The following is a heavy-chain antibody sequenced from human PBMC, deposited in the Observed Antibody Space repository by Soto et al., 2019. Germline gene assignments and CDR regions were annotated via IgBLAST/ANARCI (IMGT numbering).Heavy chain of an antibody. J-gene: IGHJ4*02. D-gene: IGHD2-21*02. CDR3: TLHIVVVTSVHNYFNH. CDR1: GFTFSNAW. V-gene: IGHV3-15*01. CDR2: IKSKTDGETT. Sequence: EVRLVESGGGLVKPGGSLTLSCAASGFTFSNAWMSWVRQAPGKGLEWVGRIKSKTDGETTDYAAPVKGRFTISRDDSKNTMYLQMNSLQIEDTAVYYCTLHIVVVTSVHNYFNHWGQGTLVTVSS.